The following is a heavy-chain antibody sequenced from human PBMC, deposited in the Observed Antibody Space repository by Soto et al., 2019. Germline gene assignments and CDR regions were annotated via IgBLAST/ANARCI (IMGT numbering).Heavy chain of an antibody. D-gene: IGHD6-13*01. V-gene: IGHV4-39*07. CDR3: VRVLASGYSSSWYLDY. CDR1: AGSISRSSYY. Sequence: SETLSLTCTVSAGSISRSSYYWGLIRQAPGKGLEWIGHIYFTGNTFYIPSLKSRVSISLDTPKNQFSLNLSSVTAADTAIYYCVRVLASGYSSSWYLDYWGQGTLVT. J-gene: IGHJ4*02. CDR2: IYFTGNT.